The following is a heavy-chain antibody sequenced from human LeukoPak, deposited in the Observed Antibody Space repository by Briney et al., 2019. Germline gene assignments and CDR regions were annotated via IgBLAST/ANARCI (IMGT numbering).Heavy chain of an antibody. CDR1: CGSISSYY. V-gene: IGHV4-59*01. CDR3: AREFQYYDILTGYRYYFDY. Sequence: PSETLSLTCTVSCGSISSYYWSWIRQPPGKGLEWIGYIYYSGSTNYNPSLKSRVTISVDTSKNQFSLKLSSVTAADTAVYYCAREFQYYDILTGYRYYFDYWGQGTLVTVSS. J-gene: IGHJ4*02. D-gene: IGHD3-9*01. CDR2: IYYSGST.